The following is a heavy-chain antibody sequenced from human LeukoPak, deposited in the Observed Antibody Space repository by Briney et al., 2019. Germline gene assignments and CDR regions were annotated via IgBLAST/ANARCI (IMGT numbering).Heavy chain of an antibody. CDR3: AKAGGFSYYYGMDV. CDR1: GFTFSSYA. J-gene: IGHJ6*02. Sequence: GRSLRLSCAASGFTFSSYAMSWVRQAPGKGLEWVSTISGSGGSTYYADSVKGRFTISRDNSKNTLYLQMNSLRAEDTALYYCAKAGGFSYYYGMDVWGQGTTVTVSS. CDR2: ISGSGGST. D-gene: IGHD3-3*01. V-gene: IGHV3-23*01.